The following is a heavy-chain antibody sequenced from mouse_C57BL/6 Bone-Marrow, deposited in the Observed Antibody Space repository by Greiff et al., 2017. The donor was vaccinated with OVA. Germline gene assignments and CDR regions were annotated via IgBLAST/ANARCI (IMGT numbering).Heavy chain of an antibody. CDR3: ARPPYYYGSSYDWYFDV. D-gene: IGHD1-1*01. CDR2: ISSGGSYT. Sequence: EVKLVESGGDLVKPGGSLKLSCAASGFTFSSYGMSWVRQTPDKRLEWVATISSGGSYTYYPDSVKGRFTISRDNAKNTLYLQMSSLKSEDTAMYYCARPPYYYGSSYDWYFDVWGTGTTVTDSS. J-gene: IGHJ1*03. CDR1: GFTFSSYG. V-gene: IGHV5-6*02.